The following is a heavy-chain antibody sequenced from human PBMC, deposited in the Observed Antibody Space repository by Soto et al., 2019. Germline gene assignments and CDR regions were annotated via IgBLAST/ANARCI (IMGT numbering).Heavy chain of an antibody. CDR2: MTPKSGYT. CDR1: GYTFTDYD. Sequence: QVQLMQSGAEVMKPGASVKVSCKASGYTFTDYDINWVRQATGQGLEWLGWMTPKSGYTGYAQKFQGRVTLTSDTSRGTASMELSSLTSEDTAVYYCTRNLYNTGDFDHWGQGTLVTVSS. V-gene: IGHV1-8*02. D-gene: IGHD1-20*01. J-gene: IGHJ4*02. CDR3: TRNLYNTGDFDH.